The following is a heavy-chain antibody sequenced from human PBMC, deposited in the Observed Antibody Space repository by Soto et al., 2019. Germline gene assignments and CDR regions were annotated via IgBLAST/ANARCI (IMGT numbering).Heavy chain of an antibody. CDR3: AKDLSRDYYYGMDV. CDR2: ISYDGSNK. Sequence: PGGSLRLSCAASGFTFSSYGMHWVRQAPGKGLEWVAVISYDGSNKYYADSVKGRFTISRDNSKNTLYLQMNSLRAEDTAVYYCAKDLSRDYYYGMDVWGKGTTVTVS. D-gene: IGHD3-16*02. V-gene: IGHV3-30*18. J-gene: IGHJ6*04. CDR1: GFTFSSYG.